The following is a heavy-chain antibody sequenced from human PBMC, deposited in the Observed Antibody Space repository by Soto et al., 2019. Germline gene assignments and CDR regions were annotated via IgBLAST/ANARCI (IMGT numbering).Heavy chain of an antibody. CDR3: TRHESRNVDITEY. CDR1: GFIFSNAW. J-gene: IGHJ4*02. V-gene: IGHV3-73*01. Sequence: PGGSLRLSCAASGFIFSNAWINWVRQAPGKGLEWVGRIKSKANSCASAYAASVKGRFTISRDDSKNTAYLQMNSLKTEDTAVYSCTRHESRNVDITEYWGQGTLVTVSS. D-gene: IGHD5-12*01. CDR2: IKSKANSCAS.